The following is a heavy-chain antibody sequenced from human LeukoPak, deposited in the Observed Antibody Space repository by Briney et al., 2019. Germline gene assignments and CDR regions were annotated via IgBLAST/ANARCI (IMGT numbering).Heavy chain of an antibody. V-gene: IGHV1-2*02. CDR1: GYTFTGYY. Sequence: GASVKVSCKASGYTFTGYYMHWVRQAPGQGLEWMGWINPNSGGTNYAQKFQGRVTMTRDTSISTAYMELSRLRSGDTAVYYCAREMSDSSGYLDAFDIWGQGTMVTVSS. D-gene: IGHD3-22*01. CDR3: AREMSDSSGYLDAFDI. CDR2: INPNSGGT. J-gene: IGHJ3*02.